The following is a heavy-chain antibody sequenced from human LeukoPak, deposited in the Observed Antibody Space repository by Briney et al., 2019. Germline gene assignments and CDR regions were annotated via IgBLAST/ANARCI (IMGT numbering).Heavy chain of an antibody. Sequence: GGSLRLSCAASGFTFDDYAMHWVRQAPGRGLEWVSGISWNSGSIGYADSVKGRFTISRDNAKNSLYLQMNSLRAEDMALYYCAKGDSSSWYWYFDLWGRGTLVTVSS. D-gene: IGHD6-13*01. V-gene: IGHV3-9*03. CDR2: ISWNSGSI. J-gene: IGHJ2*01. CDR3: AKGDSSSWYWYFDL. CDR1: GFTFDDYA.